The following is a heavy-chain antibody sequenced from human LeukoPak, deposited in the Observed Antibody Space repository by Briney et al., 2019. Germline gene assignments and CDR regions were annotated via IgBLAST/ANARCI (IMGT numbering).Heavy chain of an antibody. CDR1: GLTFSSYA. V-gene: IGHV3-23*01. CDR2: ISGSGGTT. CDR3: AKTLGIAATHPSN. D-gene: IGHD6-25*01. J-gene: IGHJ4*02. Sequence: GGSLRLSCAASGLTFSSYAMSWVRQAPGKGLEWVSAISGSGGTTYYTDSVKGRFTISRDNSKNTLYLQMSSLRAEDTAIYYCAKTLGIAATHPSNWGQGTLVTVSS.